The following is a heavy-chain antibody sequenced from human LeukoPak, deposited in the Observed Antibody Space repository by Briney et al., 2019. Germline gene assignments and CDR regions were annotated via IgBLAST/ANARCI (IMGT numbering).Heavy chain of an antibody. D-gene: IGHD5-24*01. CDR1: GGSISSYY. Sequence: SETLSLTCTVSGGSISSYYWSWIRQPPGKGLEWIGYIYYSGSTNYNPSLKSRVTISVDTSKNQFSLKLSSVTAADTAVYYCARHQPWVATTNFDYWGQGTLVTVSS. CDR2: IYYSGST. J-gene: IGHJ4*02. V-gene: IGHV4-59*08. CDR3: ARHQPWVATTNFDY.